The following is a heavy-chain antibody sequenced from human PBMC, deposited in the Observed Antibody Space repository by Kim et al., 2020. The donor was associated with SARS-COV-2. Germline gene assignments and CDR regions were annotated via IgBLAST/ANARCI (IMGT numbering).Heavy chain of an antibody. CDR1: GLKFSNYW. V-gene: IGHV3-7*05. CDR3: ARDRVRYFDWPRGDVFD. Sequence: GGSLRLSCAVSGLKFSNYWMSWVRQAPGKGLEWVANIKHDGSEKNYAESVMGRFTISRDNAQISLYLEMNSLRVEDTAVYYCARDRVRYFDWPRGDVFD. CDR2: IKHDGSEK. D-gene: IGHD3-9*01. J-gene: IGHJ3*02.